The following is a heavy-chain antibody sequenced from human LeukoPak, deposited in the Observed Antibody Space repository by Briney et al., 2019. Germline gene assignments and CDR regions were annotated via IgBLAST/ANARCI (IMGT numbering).Heavy chain of an antibody. Sequence: SETLSVTCAVPGGSISSNSYYSGWVRQPPGKGLEWIVSIYYSGSTYYNPSLKSRVTISVETSKNQFFLKLSSVTAEDTAVYYCARTRYYYNSRSYGAPYYFDYWGQGTLVTVSS. D-gene: IGHD3-10*01. V-gene: IGHV4-39*01. CDR3: ARTRYYYNSRSYGAPYYFDY. CDR2: IYYSGST. J-gene: IGHJ4*02. CDR1: GGSISSNSYY.